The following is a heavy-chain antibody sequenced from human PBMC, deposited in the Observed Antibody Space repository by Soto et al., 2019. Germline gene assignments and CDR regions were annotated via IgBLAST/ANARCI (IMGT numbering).Heavy chain of an antibody. CDR2: ISSSGSTI. CDR1: GFTFSSYE. CDR3: ARDRTYYYDSSGYYAYYYYGMDV. V-gene: IGHV3-48*03. J-gene: IGHJ6*02. Sequence: GGSLRLSCAASGFTFSSYEMNWVRQAPGKGLEWVSYISSSGSTIYYADSVKGRFTISRDNAKNSLYLQMNSLRAEDTAVYYCARDRTYYYDSSGYYAYYYYGMDVWGQGTTVTVSS. D-gene: IGHD3-22*01.